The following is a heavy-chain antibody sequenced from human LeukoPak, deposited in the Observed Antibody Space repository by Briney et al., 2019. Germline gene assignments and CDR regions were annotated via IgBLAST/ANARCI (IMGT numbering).Heavy chain of an antibody. CDR2: ITGSGGTT. V-gene: IGHV3-23*01. D-gene: IGHD3-3*01. J-gene: IGHJ4*02. CDR1: GFTFGTYA. Sequence: PGGSLGLSCAASGFTFGTYAMTWVRQAPGKGLEWVSAITGSGGTTYYADSVKGRFTISRDNSKNTLYMQVNSLRPEDAAVYYCAKNGPQGSGYRVSPYYFDYWGQGTLVTVSS. CDR3: AKNGPQGSGYRVSPYYFDY.